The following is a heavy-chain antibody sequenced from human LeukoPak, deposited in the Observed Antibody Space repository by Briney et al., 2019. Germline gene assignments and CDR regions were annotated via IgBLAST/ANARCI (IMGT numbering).Heavy chain of an antibody. Sequence: GRSLRLSCAASGFTFSSYAMHWVRQAPGKGLEWVALISYDGSNKYYADSVKGRFTISRDNSKNTLYLQMNSLRAEDTAVYYCARDTYRSGGSCYSLAVDYWGQGTLVTVSS. J-gene: IGHJ4*02. CDR3: ARDTYRSGGSCYSLAVDY. CDR1: GFTFSSYA. D-gene: IGHD2-15*01. V-gene: IGHV3-30*04. CDR2: ISYDGSNK.